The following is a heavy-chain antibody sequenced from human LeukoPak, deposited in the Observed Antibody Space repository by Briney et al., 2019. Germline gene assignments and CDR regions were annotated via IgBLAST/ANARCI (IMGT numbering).Heavy chain of an antibody. CDR2: TYYSGST. Sequence: TLSLTCTVSGGSISIDGYYWSWIRQYPGKGLEWIGFTYYSGSTYYNPSLKSRATILIDRSKNQFSLNLISMTAADTAVYYCAKERRAGGYWFDPWGQGTLVTVSS. CDR3: AKERRAGGYWFDP. CDR1: GGSISIDGYY. V-gene: IGHV4-31*03. J-gene: IGHJ5*02. D-gene: IGHD6-13*01.